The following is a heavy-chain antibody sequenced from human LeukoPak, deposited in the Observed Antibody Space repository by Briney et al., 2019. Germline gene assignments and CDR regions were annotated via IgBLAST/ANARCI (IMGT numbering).Heavy chain of an antibody. Sequence: SVKVSCKASGGTFSSYAISWVRQAPGQGLEWMGEIIPIFGTANYAQKFQGRVTITADKSTSTAYMELSSLRSEDTAVYYCARSPLGIAARVFDPWGQGTLVTVSS. J-gene: IGHJ5*02. CDR3: ARSPLGIAARVFDP. CDR2: IIPIFGTA. V-gene: IGHV1-69*06. CDR1: GGTFSSYA. D-gene: IGHD6-6*01.